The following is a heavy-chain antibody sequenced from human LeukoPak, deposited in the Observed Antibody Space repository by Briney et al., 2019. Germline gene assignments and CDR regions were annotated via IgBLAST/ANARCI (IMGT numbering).Heavy chain of an antibody. J-gene: IGHJ3*02. CDR3: ARDVDRGAFDI. CDR1: GGSISSYY. V-gene: IGHV4-59*12. CDR2: IYYSGST. Sequence: KPSETLSLTCTVSGGSISSYYWSWIRQPPGKGLEWIGYIYYSGSTNYNPSLKSRVTISVDTSKNQFSLKLSSVTAADTAVYYCARDVDRGAFDIWGHGTMVTVSS. D-gene: IGHD5-12*01.